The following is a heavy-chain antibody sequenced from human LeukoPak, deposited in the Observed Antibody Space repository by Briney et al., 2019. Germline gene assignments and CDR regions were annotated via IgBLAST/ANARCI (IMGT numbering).Heavy chain of an antibody. V-gene: IGHV4-34*01. J-gene: IGHJ4*02. CDR1: GGSFSGYY. CDR2: INHSGST. CDR3: ARVGDYYDSSGYYSHFDY. D-gene: IGHD3-22*01. Sequence: SETLSLTCAVYGGSFSGYYWSWIRQPPGKGLEWIGEINHSGSTNYNPSLKSRVTISVDTSKNQFSLKLSSVTAADTAVYYCARVGDYYDSSGYYSHFDYWGQGTLVTVSS.